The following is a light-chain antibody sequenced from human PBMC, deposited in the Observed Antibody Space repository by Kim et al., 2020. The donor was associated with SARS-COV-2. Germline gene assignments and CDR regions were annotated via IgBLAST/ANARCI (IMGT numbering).Light chain of an antibody. CDR2: KVS. J-gene: IGKJ2*01. CDR1: QSLVHTDGDTY. CDR3: MQGIHWPYT. V-gene: IGKV2-30*02. Sequence: DVVMTQSPLSLPVTLGQPASISCRSSQSLVHTDGDTYLNWFQQRPGQSPRRLIYKVSNRDSGVPDRFSGSGSGTDFTLKISRVEADDFGVYYCMQGIHWPYTFGQGTKLEIK.